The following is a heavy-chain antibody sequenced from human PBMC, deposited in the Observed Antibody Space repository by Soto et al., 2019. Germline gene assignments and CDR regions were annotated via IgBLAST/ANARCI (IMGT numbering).Heavy chain of an antibody. CDR2: VKSRLQGGTT. V-gene: IGHV3-15*01. Sequence: EVQLVESGGDLVRPGGSLRLSCAASGFNFIELWMNWVRQAPGKGLEWIGRVKSRLQGGTTDYIAPVKGRFTISRDDSTDRVYLQMNSLTTDDTAVYFCATEGTPYGHHAIGYWGQGTQVTVSS. CDR1: GFNFIELW. J-gene: IGHJ4*02. CDR3: ATEGTPYGHHAIGY. D-gene: IGHD3-10*01.